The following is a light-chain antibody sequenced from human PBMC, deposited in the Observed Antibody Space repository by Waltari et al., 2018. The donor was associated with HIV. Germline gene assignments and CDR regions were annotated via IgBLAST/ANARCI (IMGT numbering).Light chain of an antibody. V-gene: IGLV2-14*01. CDR2: DVN. CDR3: SSYTDSDTLL. Sequence: QSALTQPASVSGSPGQSLTISRTGAISDIGIYDLVSWYQKYPGKAPQLIIYDVNTRPSVISNRFSGSKSGNTASLTISALQGDDEADYYCSSYTDSDTLLFGGGTKLTVL. J-gene: IGLJ2*01. CDR1: ISDIGIYDL.